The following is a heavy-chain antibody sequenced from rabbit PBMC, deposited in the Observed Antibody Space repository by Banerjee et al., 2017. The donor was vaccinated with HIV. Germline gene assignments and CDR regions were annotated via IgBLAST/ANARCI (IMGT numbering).Heavy chain of an antibody. V-gene: IGHV1S45*01. CDR3: ARDKTDSSGYQFDL. Sequence: QEQLKESGGGLVQPGGSLKLSCKASGFDFSSYYMSWVRQAPGKGLEWIGYIDPVFGSTYYASWVNGRFTISKTSSTTVTLQMTSLTAADTATYFCARDKTDSSGYQFDLWGPGTLVTVS. CDR1: GFDFSSYYM. D-gene: IGHD1-1*01. J-gene: IGHJ4*01. CDR2: IDPVFGST.